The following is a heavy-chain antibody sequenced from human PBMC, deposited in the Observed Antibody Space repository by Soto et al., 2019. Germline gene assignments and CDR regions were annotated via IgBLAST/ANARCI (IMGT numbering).Heavy chain of an antibody. CDR2: IFPGDSDP. J-gene: IGHJ4*02. Sequence: ESVNLSCEVSGYSFTSYWIGWVGQMPGKGLEWMGIIFPGDSDPRYSPSFQGQITISADKSISTAYLQWNSLKASDTAMYYCARQIGSYPFFDYWGQGTLVTVSS. V-gene: IGHV5-51*01. CDR3: ARQIGSYPFFDY. D-gene: IGHD1-26*01. CDR1: GYSFTSYW.